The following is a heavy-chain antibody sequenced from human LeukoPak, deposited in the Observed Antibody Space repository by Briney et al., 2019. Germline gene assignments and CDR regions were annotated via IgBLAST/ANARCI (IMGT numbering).Heavy chain of an antibody. V-gene: IGHV3-30*18. CDR1: GFTFSSYG. J-gene: IGHJ5*02. CDR2: ISYDGSNK. Sequence: PGRSLRLSCAASGFTFSSYGMHRVRQAPGKGLEWVAVISYDGSNKYYADSVKGRFTISRDNSENTLYLQMNSLRAEDTAVYYCAKDGSIAAAGTSWFDPWGQGTLVTVSS. D-gene: IGHD6-13*01. CDR3: AKDGSIAAAGTSWFDP.